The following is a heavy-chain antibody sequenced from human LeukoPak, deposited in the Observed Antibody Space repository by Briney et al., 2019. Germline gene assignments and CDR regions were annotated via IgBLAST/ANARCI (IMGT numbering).Heavy chain of an antibody. CDR3: ARGRRYYYDSSGYYPFDY. Sequence: SETLSLTCAAYGGSFSGYYWSWIRQPPGKGLEWIGEINHSGSTNYNPPLKSRVTISVDTSKNQFSLKLSSVTAADTAVYYCARGRRYYYDSSGYYPFDYWGQGTLVTVSS. V-gene: IGHV4-34*01. J-gene: IGHJ4*02. D-gene: IGHD3-22*01. CDR1: GGSFSGYY. CDR2: INHSGST.